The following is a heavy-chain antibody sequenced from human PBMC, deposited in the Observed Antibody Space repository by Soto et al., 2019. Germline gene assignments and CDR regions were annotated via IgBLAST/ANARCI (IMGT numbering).Heavy chain of an antibody. Sequence: PSGTLSLTCSVSGASISNFYWSWIRQSAGKGLEWIGRLYTRGTTDYNPSLKSRVTMSIDTSKNRVSLSLTSVTAADTAVYYCAKGGTYYFDSWGQGIVVTVSS. CDR1: GASISNFY. V-gene: IGHV4-4*07. D-gene: IGHD3-16*01. J-gene: IGHJ4*02. CDR3: AKGGTYYFDS. CDR2: LYTRGTT.